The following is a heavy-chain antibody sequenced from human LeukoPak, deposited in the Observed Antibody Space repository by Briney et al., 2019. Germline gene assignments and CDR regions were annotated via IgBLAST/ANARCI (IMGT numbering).Heavy chain of an antibody. Sequence: ASVKVSCKASGYTFTSYDINWVRQATGQGLEWMGWMNPNSGNTGYAQKFQGRVTMTRNTSISTAYMELSSLRSEDTAVYYCARGRHYSSSWEDAFDIWGQGTMVTVSS. CDR2: MNPNSGNT. V-gene: IGHV1-8*01. J-gene: IGHJ3*02. CDR3: ARGRHYSSSWEDAFDI. D-gene: IGHD6-13*01. CDR1: GYTFTSYD.